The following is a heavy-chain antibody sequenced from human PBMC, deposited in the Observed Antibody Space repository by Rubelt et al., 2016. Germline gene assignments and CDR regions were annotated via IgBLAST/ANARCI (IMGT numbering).Heavy chain of an antibody. D-gene: IGHD5-24*01. Sequence: QVQLQESGPGLVKPSQTLSLTCTVSGGSISSGDYYWRWIRQHPGKGLEWIGEINHSGSTNYNPSLQSRLPISVDTSQNQFSLKLSSVTAADTAVYYCARHGHNWWFDLWGRCTLVTVSS. CDR1: GGSISSGDYY. V-gene: IGHV4-31*03. CDR3: ARHGHNWWFDL. J-gene: IGHJ2*01. CDR2: INHSGST.